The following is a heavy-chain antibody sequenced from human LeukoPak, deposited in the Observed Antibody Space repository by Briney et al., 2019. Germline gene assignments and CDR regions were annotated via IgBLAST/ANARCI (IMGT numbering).Heavy chain of an antibody. D-gene: IGHD2-21*02. J-gene: IGHJ4*02. V-gene: IGHV3-7*01. CDR1: GFTFSNYW. Sequence: GGSLRLSCAASGFTFSNYWMSWVRQAPGKGLEWVANIKQDGSNKYYADSVKGRFTISRDNSKNTLYLQMNSLRAEDTAVYYCAKVGVTPYYFDYWGQGTLVTVSS. CDR3: AKVGVTPYYFDY. CDR2: IKQDGSNK.